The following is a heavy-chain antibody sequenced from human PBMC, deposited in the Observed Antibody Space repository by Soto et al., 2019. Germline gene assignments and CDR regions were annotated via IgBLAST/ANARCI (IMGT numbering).Heavy chain of an antibody. J-gene: IGHJ6*02. CDR1: GFDFRNYA. CDR2: TSDDGDIQ. CDR3: ARDRTAYYDILRYFYDYGMDV. V-gene: IGHV3-30-3*01. Sequence: LRLSCAASGFDFRNYAMHWVRQSPGKGPEGVAITSDDGDIQYYADSVKGRFTIARDNSKNKLYLQMTSLRSDDTAVYYCARDRTAYYDILRYFYDYGMDVWGQGTTVTVSS. D-gene: IGHD3-9*01.